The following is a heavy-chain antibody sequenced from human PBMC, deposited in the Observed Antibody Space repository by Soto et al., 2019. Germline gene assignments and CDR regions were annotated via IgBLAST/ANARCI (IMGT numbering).Heavy chain of an antibody. CDR1: GYTFTSHG. V-gene: IGHV1-18*01. Sequence: GASVKVSCKASGYTFTSHGISWVRQAPGQGLEWMGGISVYNGNTNYAQKLQGRVTMTADTSTTTAYMELRSLRSDDTAVYYCARGVSYYYVWGSPSSNFDFWG. CDR3: ARGVSYYYVWGSPSSNFDF. D-gene: IGHD3-16*01. J-gene: IGHJ4*01. CDR2: ISVYNGNT.